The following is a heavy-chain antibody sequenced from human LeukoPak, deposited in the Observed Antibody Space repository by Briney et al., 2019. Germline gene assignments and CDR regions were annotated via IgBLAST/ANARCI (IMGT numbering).Heavy chain of an antibody. CDR2: ISTHTGNT. V-gene: IGHV1-18*01. CDR1: GYTFTTYG. J-gene: IGHJ4*02. D-gene: IGHD3-10*01. Sequence: ASVKVSCKASGYTFTTYGFSWVRQAPGQGLEWMGWISTHTGNTNYAQNLQGRVTMTTDTSTSTAYMELRSLRSDDTAVYYCARPSWYYGSGSYFDYWGQGTLVTVSS. CDR3: ARPSWYYGSGSYFDY.